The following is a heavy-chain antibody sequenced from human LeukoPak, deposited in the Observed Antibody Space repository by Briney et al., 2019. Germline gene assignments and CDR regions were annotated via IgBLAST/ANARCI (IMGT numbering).Heavy chain of an antibody. J-gene: IGHJ4*02. CDR2: ISSSGTYT. CDR3: AKIAGTYSPDF. D-gene: IGHD1-26*01. V-gene: IGHV3-11*06. CDR1: GFYFSDYY. Sequence: PGGSLRLSCAASGFYFSDYYMTWIRQAPGKGLEWVSYISSSGTYTNYADSVKGRFTISRDNAKKSLYLQMNSLSAEDTAVYYCAKIAGTYSPDFCGQGTLVTVS.